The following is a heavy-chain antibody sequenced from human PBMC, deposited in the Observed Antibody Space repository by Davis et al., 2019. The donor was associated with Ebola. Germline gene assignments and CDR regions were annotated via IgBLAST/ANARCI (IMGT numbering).Heavy chain of an antibody. CDR3: ARGYSNWFDP. CDR1: GGSFSGYY. CDR2: INHSGST. D-gene: IGHD1-26*01. J-gene: IGHJ5*02. Sequence: SETLSLTCAVYGGSFSGYYWSWIRQPPGKGLEWIGEINHSGSTNYNPSLKSRVTISVDTSKNQFSLKLSSVTAADTAMYYCARGYSNWFDPWGQGTLVTVSS. V-gene: IGHV4-34*01.